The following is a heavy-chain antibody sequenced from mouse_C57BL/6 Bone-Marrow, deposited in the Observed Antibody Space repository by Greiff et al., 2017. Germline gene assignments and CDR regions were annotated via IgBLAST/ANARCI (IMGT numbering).Heavy chain of an antibody. V-gene: IGHV1-63*01. J-gene: IGHJ4*01. Sequence: VQLQQSGAELVRPGTSVKMSCKASGYTFTNYWIGWAKQRPGHGLEWIGDIYPGGGYTNYNEKFKGKATLTADKSSSTAYMQLSSLTSEDSAIYYCASYSDYYAMDDWGQGTSVTVSS. CDR3: ASYSDYYAMDD. CDR1: GYTFTNYW. D-gene: IGHD2-10*01. CDR2: IYPGGGYT.